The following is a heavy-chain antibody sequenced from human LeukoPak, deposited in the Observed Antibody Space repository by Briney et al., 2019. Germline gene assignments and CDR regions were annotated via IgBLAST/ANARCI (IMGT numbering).Heavy chain of an antibody. D-gene: IGHD3-10*01. CDR1: GFSLSISG. J-gene: IGHJ4*02. CDR3: ARVLRGLYNLGD. V-gene: IGHV3-48*02. CDR2: ISSSSDLM. Sequence: GGSLRLSCEASGFSLSISGMNWVRQAPGKGLEWVSYISSSSDLMSYVASVKSRFTVSRDNAKNSLFLQMNSLRDEDTAVYYCARVLRGLYNLGDWGQGTLVTVSS.